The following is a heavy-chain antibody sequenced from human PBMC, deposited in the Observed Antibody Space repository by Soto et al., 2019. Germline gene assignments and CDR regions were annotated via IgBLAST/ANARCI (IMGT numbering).Heavy chain of an antibody. D-gene: IGHD2-2*01. CDR2: ISWNSGSI. CDR1: GFTFDDYA. J-gene: IGHJ3*02. CDR3: AKDFLGYCSSTSCYESGAFDI. Sequence: EVQLVESGGGLVQPGRSLRLSCAASGFTFDDYAMHWVRQAPGKGLEWVSGISWNSGSIGYADSVRGRFTISRDNAKNSLYLQMNSLRAEDTALYYCAKDFLGYCSSTSCYESGAFDIWGQGTMVTVSS. V-gene: IGHV3-9*01.